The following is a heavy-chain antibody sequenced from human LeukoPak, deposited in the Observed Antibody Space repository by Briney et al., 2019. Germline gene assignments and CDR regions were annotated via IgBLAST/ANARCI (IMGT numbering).Heavy chain of an antibody. V-gene: IGHV1-69*13. CDR3: ARVPCMVRGVIPACWRGRARTNGMDV. J-gene: IGHJ6*04. Sequence: SVTVACKASGATFSSSAISWVRHVPGQGREWMGGILPMFGTAKYTQKFQGRVTITADESTSTGCMELSSLRSEDTAVYYCARVPCMVRGVIPACWRGRARTNGMDVWGKGTTVTVSS. D-gene: IGHD3-10*01. CDR2: ILPMFGTA. CDR1: GATFSSSA.